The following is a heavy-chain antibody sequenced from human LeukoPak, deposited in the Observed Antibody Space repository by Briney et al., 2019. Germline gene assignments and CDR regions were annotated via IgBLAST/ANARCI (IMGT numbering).Heavy chain of an antibody. CDR2: IYYSGST. V-gene: IGHV4-59*01. Sequence: SETLSLTCTVSGGSINSYYWSWIRQPPGKGLEWIGYIYYSGSTNYNPSLKSRVTISVDTSKNQFSLKLSSVTAADTAVYYCARSGGYGYWGQGTLVTVSS. CDR3: ARSGGYGY. J-gene: IGHJ4*02. CDR1: GGSINSYY. D-gene: IGHD5-18*01.